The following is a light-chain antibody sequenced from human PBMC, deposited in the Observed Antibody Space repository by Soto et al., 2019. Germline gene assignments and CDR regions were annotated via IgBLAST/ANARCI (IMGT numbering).Light chain of an antibody. CDR2: GAS. Sequence: EIVLTQSPGTLSLSPGERATLSCRASQSISSTYLTWYHQKPGQAPRLLIYGASFRATGIPDRFSGSGSGTDFTLTITRLEPEDFAVYYCQQFGGSSRTFGQGTKVDIK. CDR3: QQFGGSSRT. V-gene: IGKV3-20*01. CDR1: QSISSTY. J-gene: IGKJ1*01.